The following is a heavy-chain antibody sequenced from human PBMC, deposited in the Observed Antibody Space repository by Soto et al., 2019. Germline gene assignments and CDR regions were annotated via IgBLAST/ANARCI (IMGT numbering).Heavy chain of an antibody. D-gene: IGHD4-17*01. V-gene: IGHV3-21*01. J-gene: IGHJ4*02. Sequence: LRLSCAASGFTFSTYNMNWVRQAPGKGLEWGSSISSSTNYIQYTDSVKGRFTISRDNAENSLYLQMNSLRAGDTAVYYCARTDDYGDYSFDYWGQGXLVTVYS. CDR3: ARTDDYGDYSFDY. CDR1: GFTFSTYN. CDR2: ISSSTNYI.